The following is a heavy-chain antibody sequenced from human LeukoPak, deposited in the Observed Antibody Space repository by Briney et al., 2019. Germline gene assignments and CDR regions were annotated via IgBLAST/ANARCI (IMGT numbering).Heavy chain of an antibody. V-gene: IGHV3-23*01. D-gene: IGHD2-2*02. CDR1: GFTFTNYA. CDR2: VSGSGGST. J-gene: IGHJ4*02. CDR3: AKEERYCSSISCYNDY. Sequence: GGSLRLSCVASGFTFTNYAMSWVRQAPGKGLEWVSDVSGSGGSTYYADSVKGRFTISRDNSKNTLYLQMNSLRAEDTAIYYCAKEERYCSSISCYNDYWGQGTGVTVSS.